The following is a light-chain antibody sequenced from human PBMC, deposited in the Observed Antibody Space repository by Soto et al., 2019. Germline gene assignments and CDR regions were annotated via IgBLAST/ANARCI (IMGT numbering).Light chain of an antibody. V-gene: IGLV2-8*01. CDR2: EVT. Sequence: QSVLTQPPSSSGSPGQSVAISCTGTSSDIGGYDYVSWYQQHPGKAPRLMIYEVTKRHSDIASRFSGSKSGNTASLTVSGLQAEDEADYYCSSYAGTNNYVFGNGTKVTVL. CDR1: SSDIGGYDY. CDR3: SSYAGTNNYV. J-gene: IGLJ1*01.